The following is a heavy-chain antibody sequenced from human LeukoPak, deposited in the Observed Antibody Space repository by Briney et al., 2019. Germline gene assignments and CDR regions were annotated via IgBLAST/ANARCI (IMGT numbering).Heavy chain of an antibody. V-gene: IGHV3-23*01. D-gene: IGHD6-19*01. CDR2: ISSSGDNT. CDR1: GFTFSNNA. J-gene: IGHJ4*02. Sequence: GGSLRLSCAASGFTFSNNAMGWVRQAPGKGLEWVSSISSSGDNTHYADSVKGRFTISRDNSKDTLYLQMNTLRAEDTAIYYCARRGWLVNFDYWGQGTLVTVSS. CDR3: ARRGWLVNFDY.